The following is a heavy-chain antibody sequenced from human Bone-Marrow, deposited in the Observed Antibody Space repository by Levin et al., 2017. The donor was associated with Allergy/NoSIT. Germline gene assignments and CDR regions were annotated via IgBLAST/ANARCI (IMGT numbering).Heavy chain of an antibody. CDR3: ARGDCYSGSCYGPDWFDP. J-gene: IGHJ5*02. CDR1: GYTFTSYN. CDR2: INPNSGNT. Sequence: GESLKISCQTSGYTFTSYNVYWVRQATGQRLEWMGYINPNSGNTGYAQKFQGRVTMTRNSSITTAYMELSGLTSEDTAMYYCARGDCYSGSCYGPDWFDPWGQGTQVTVSS. D-gene: IGHD2-15*01. V-gene: IGHV1-8*01.